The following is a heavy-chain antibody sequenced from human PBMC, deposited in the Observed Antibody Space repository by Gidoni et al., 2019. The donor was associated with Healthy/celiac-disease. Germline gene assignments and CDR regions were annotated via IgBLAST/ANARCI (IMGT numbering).Heavy chain of an antibody. J-gene: IGHJ4*02. Sequence: QVQLQQWGAGLLKPSETLSLTCAVYGGSFSGYYWSWIRQPPGKGLEWIGEINHSGSTNYNPSLKSRVTISVDTSKNQFSLKLSSVTAADTAVYYCARAPAQDCSSTSCYRGDFDYWGQGTLVTVSS. CDR3: ARAPAQDCSSTSCYRGDFDY. V-gene: IGHV4-34*01. D-gene: IGHD2-2*01. CDR1: GGSFSGYY. CDR2: INHSGST.